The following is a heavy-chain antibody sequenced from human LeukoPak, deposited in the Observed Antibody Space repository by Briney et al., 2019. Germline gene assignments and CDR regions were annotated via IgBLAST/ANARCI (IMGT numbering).Heavy chain of an antibody. CDR3: ARGGDYGPFDY. Sequence: SETLSLTCAVSGGSVSTSGFSWSWLRQPPGRGLELIGSISHSESTYYNPSLKSRVTISLDRSKNQFSLKLTSVTAADTAVYYCARGGDYGPFDYWGQGTLVTVSS. CDR1: GGSVSTSGFS. V-gene: IGHV4-30-2*01. J-gene: IGHJ4*02. CDR2: ISHSEST. D-gene: IGHD3-16*01.